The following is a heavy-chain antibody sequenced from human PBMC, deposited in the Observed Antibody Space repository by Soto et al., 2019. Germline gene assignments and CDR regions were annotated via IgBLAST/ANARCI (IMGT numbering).Heavy chain of an antibody. CDR2: ISSSGSTI. Sequence: GGSLRLSCAASGFTFSSYEMNWVRQAPGKGLEWVSYISSSGSTIYYADSVKGPFTISRDNAKNSLYLQMNSLRAEDTAVYYCARERSAVGSYYYGMDVWGQGTTVTVSS. V-gene: IGHV3-48*03. D-gene: IGHD3-10*01. CDR1: GFTFSSYE. CDR3: ARERSAVGSYYYGMDV. J-gene: IGHJ6*02.